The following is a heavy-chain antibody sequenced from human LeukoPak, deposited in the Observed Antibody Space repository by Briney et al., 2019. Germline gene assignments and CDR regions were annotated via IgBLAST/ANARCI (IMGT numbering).Heavy chain of an antibody. J-gene: IGHJ4*02. CDR3: AKDLGYCSGGSCYKLDY. D-gene: IGHD2-15*01. Sequence: GGSLRLSCAASGFTFSSYAMSWVRQAPGKGLEWVSAISGSGGSTYYADSVKGLFTISRDNSKNTLYLQMNSLRAEDTAVYYCAKDLGYCSGGSCYKLDYWGQGTLVTVSS. CDR1: GFTFSSYA. V-gene: IGHV3-23*01. CDR2: ISGSGGST.